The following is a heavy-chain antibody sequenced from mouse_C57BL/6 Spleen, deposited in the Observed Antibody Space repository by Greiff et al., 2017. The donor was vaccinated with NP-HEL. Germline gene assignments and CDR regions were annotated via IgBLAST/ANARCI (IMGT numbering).Heavy chain of an antibody. D-gene: IGHD1-1*01. CDR3: ARSELRYYAVED. V-gene: IGHV1-50*01. J-gene: IGHJ4*01. Sequence: QVQLQQPGAELVKPGASVKLSCKASGYTFTSYWMQWVKQRPGQGLEWIGEIDPSDSYTNYNQKFKGKATLTVDTSSSTAYMQLSSLTSEDSAVYYCARSELRYYAVEDWGKGTSVTVSS. CDR2: IDPSDSYT. CDR1: GYTFTSYW.